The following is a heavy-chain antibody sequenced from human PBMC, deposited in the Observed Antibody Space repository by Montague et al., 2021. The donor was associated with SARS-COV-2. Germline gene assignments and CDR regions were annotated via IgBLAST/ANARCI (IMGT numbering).Heavy chain of an antibody. Sequence: SETLSLTCTVSGGSVSSGGYYWSWIRQPPGKGLEWIGYIYYSGSTNYXPSLKSRVTISLDTSKNQFSLKLTSVTAADTAVYYCARVSLAAAATSSDYWGQGTLVTVSS. CDR2: IYYSGST. J-gene: IGHJ4*02. CDR3: ARVSLAAAATSSDY. CDR1: GGSVSSGGYY. V-gene: IGHV4-61*08. D-gene: IGHD6-13*01.